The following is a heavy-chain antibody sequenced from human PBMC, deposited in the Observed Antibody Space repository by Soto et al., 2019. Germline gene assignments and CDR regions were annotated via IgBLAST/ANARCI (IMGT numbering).Heavy chain of an antibody. J-gene: IGHJ6*02. CDR1: GGTFSSYA. V-gene: IGHV1-69*06. CDR2: IIPIFGTA. D-gene: IGHD1-1*01. Sequence: QVQLVQSGAEVKKPGSSVKVSCKASGGTFSSYAISWVRQAPGQGLEWMGGIIPIFGTANYAQKFQGRVTITADKSTSTAYMELSSLRSEDTAVYYCARERSYNLNEHYYYYGMDVWGQGTTVTVSS. CDR3: ARERSYNLNEHYYYYGMDV.